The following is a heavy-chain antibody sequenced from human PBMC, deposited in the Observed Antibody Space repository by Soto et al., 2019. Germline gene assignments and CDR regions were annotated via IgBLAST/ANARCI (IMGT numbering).Heavy chain of an antibody. CDR1: GGTFSSYT. CDR2: IIPILGIA. V-gene: IGHV1-69*02. D-gene: IGHD4-17*01. Sequence: QVQLVQSGAEVQKPGSSVKVSCKASGGTFSSYTISWVRQAPGQGLEWMGRIIPILGIANYAQKFQGRVTMTADKSTSTAYMELSSLSSEDTAVYYCAREETTVTTTASYWGQGTLVTVSS. J-gene: IGHJ4*02. CDR3: AREETTVTTTASY.